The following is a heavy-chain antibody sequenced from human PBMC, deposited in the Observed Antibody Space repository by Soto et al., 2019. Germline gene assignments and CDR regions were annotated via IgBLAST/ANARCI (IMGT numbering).Heavy chain of an antibody. V-gene: IGHV4-4*02. CDR1: GGSFTSNNW. Sequence: KSSETLSLTCAVSGGSFTSNNWWTWVHQPPGQGLEWIGEIYRTGSTNYNPSLKSRVTISLDKSENQFSLKVTSLTAADTAVYYCASRDPGTSVDYWGQGTLVTVSS. J-gene: IGHJ4*02. CDR3: ASRDPGTSVDY. D-gene: IGHD1-7*01. CDR2: IYRTGST.